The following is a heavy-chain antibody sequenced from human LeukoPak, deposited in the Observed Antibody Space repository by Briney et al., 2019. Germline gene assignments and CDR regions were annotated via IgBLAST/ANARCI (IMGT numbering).Heavy chain of an antibody. Sequence: RGSLRLSCADSGFAVVNNFMTWVRQAPGKGLDWVSVIYSGGSTYYAYAVMCRFTISRDNSKNTLYLQMNSLRAEDTAVYSCARGYGDGAFDIWGRGTMVTVSS. D-gene: IGHD4-17*01. CDR3: ARGYGDGAFDI. CDR1: GFAVVNNF. CDR2: IYSGGST. V-gene: IGHV3-66*01. J-gene: IGHJ3*02.